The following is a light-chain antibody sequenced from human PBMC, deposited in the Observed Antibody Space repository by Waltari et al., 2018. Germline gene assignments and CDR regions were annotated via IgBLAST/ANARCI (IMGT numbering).Light chain of an antibody. CDR1: QSVTNY. J-gene: IGKJ4*01. V-gene: IGKV3-11*01. CDR3: QQRRNWPLT. CDR2: DTS. Sequence: DIVLTQSPAILSLSPGERASLSCRASQSVTNYLAWYQQKPGQAPRLLIYDTSNRATGIPARFSGSGFGTDFTLTISSLEPEDFAVYYCQQRRNWPLTCGGGTKVGIK.